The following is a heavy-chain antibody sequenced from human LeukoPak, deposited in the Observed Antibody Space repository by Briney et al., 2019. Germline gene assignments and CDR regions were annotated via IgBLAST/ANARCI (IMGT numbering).Heavy chain of an antibody. V-gene: IGHV1-46*01. J-gene: IGHJ5*02. Sequence: ASMKVSCKASGYTFTSYYMHWVRQAPGQGLEWMGIINPSGGSTSYAQKFQGRVTMTRDTSTSTVYMELSSLRSEDTAVYYCARDPNRDTATNWFDPWGQGTLVTVSS. CDR1: GYTFTSYY. CDR2: INPSGGST. CDR3: ARDPNRDTATNWFDP. D-gene: IGHD5-18*01.